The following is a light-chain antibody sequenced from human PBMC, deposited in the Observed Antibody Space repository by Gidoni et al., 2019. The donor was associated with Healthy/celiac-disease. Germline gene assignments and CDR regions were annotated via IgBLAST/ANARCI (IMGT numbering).Light chain of an antibody. Sequence: EIVLTQSPATLSLSPGERATLSCRASQSVSSYLAWYQQKPGQAPRLLIYDASNRATGIPARFSGSGSGTDFTLTISSLEPEDFAVYYCQQRSNWLGWTFGQXTKVEIK. V-gene: IGKV3-11*01. J-gene: IGKJ1*01. CDR2: DAS. CDR3: QQRSNWLGWT. CDR1: QSVSSY.